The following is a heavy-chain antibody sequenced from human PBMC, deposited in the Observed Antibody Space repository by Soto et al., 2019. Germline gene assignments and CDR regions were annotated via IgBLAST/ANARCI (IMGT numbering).Heavy chain of an antibody. Sequence: LKISCKASGYNFISYWIGWVRHMPGKGLEWMGIIYPSDSDTRYSPSFQGQVTISADKSISTAYLQWSSLKASDTAMYYCARGAVTTNFDYWGLGTLVTVS. CDR3: ARGAVTTNFDY. V-gene: IGHV5-51*01. CDR2: IYPSDSDT. J-gene: IGHJ4*01. D-gene: IGHD4-17*01. CDR1: GYNFISYW.